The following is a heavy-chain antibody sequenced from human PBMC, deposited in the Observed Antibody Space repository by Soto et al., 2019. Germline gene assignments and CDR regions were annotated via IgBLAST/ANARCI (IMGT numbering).Heavy chain of an antibody. V-gene: IGHV1-69*12. CDR3: ARIRSGSYSRRYNWFDP. J-gene: IGHJ5*02. CDR2: IIPIFGTA. CDR1: GGTFNSYA. Sequence: QVQLVQSGAEVKKPGSSVKVSCKASGGTFNSYAISWVRQAPGQGLEWMGGIIPIFGTANYAQKFQGRVTITADESTSTAYMELSSLRSEDTAVYYCARIRSGSYSRRYNWFDPWGQGTLVTVSS. D-gene: IGHD3-10*01.